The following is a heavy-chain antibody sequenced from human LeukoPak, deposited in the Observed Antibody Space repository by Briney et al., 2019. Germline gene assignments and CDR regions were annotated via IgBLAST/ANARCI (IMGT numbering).Heavy chain of an antibody. J-gene: IGHJ6*02. CDR2: FDPEDDET. V-gene: IGHV1-24*01. CDR1: GYTLTELS. D-gene: IGHD3-22*01. CDR3: ATVGSGSSGYYPSYYYGMDV. Sequence: ASVKVSCKVSGYTLTELSMHWVRQAPGKGLEWMGGFDPEDDETIYAQKFQGRVTMTEDTSTDTAYMELSSLRSEDTAVYYCATVGSGSSGYYPSYYYGMDVWGQGTTVTVSS.